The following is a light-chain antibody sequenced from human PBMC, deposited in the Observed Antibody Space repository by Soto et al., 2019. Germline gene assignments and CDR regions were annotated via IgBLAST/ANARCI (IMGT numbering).Light chain of an antibody. J-gene: IGKJ1*01. CDR1: QSLIHSDGSTY. Sequence: DVVMTQSPLSLPVTLGQPASISCRSSQSLIHSDGSTYLNWFQQRPGQSPRRLIYEVSDRDSRVPDGFSGSGSSPDFTLKISRVEAEDVGVYYCMQRTDWPWTFGQGTEVEIK. CDR2: EVS. CDR3: MQRTDWPWT. V-gene: IGKV2-30*02.